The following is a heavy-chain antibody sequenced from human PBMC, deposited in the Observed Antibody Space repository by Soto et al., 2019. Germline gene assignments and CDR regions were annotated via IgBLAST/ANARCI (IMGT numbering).Heavy chain of an antibody. V-gene: IGHV3-33*01. J-gene: IGHJ4*02. CDR3: ERIASWALNFVY. D-gene: IGHD2-2*01. CDR2: IWNDGSNK. CDR1: GFTFSSYH. Sequence: QVQLVESGGGVVQPGRSLRLSCAASGFTFSSYHMHWVRQAPGKGLEWVAVIWNDGSNKYYADSVKGRFTISRDNSKTTLWLQMNGRGVEDTAVYCWERIASWALNFVYWGQGTLVNVSS.